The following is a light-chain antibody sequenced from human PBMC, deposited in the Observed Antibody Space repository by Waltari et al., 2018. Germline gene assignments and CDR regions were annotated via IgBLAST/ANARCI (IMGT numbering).Light chain of an antibody. CDR1: SSDVGGYNY. CDR3: SSYTSSSTLGV. CDR2: DVS. J-gene: IGLJ3*02. V-gene: IGLV2-14*01. Sequence: QSALTQPASVSGSPGQSITISCTGTSSDVGGYNYVSWYQQHQGKAPKLMIYDVSKRPSGLCNRFSGAKSGNTASLTSSGLHAEDEADYYCSSYTSSSTLGVFGGGTKLTVL.